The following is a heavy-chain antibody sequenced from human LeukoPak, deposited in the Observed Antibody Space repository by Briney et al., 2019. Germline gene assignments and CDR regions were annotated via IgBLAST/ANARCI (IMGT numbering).Heavy chain of an antibody. J-gene: IGHJ4*02. Sequence: SETLSLTCDVSGASISGYWWSWIRQLPGRGLQWIGYAHNSGRTEYHPSLKRRLTLSVDTSKNQFSLRLNSATAADTAVYYCARHDEDCSGDYCFLLSFDSWGQGALVTVSS. V-gene: IGHV4-59*08. CDR3: ARHDEDCSGDYCFLLSFDS. CDR1: GASISGYW. D-gene: IGHD3-22*01. CDR2: AHNSGRT.